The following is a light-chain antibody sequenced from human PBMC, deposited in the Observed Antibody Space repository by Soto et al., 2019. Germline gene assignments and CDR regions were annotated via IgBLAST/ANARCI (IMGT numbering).Light chain of an antibody. Sequence: EIVLTQSPGTLSVSPGEGATLSCRASQGIGDTLAWYQQKPGQAPRLLIFNTSNRATGIPARFSGSGSGTDFTLTISGLEPEDFAVYYCQQRTNRPPITFGQGTRLEIK. V-gene: IGKV3-11*01. CDR3: QQRTNRPPIT. CDR1: QGIGDT. CDR2: NTS. J-gene: IGKJ5*01.